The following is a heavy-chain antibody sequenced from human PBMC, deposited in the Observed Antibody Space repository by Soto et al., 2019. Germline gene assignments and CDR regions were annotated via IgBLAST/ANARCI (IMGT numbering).Heavy chain of an antibody. Sequence: SEKLRHTGTGSGGSMSRGDYSGSWIRQSPGKGLEWIGYIYYSGSTNYNPSLKSRVTISVDTSKNQLSLKLSSVTAADTAVYYCARLLWSRSTWFDPWGQGPLVTVS. D-gene: IGHD3-10*01. V-gene: IGHV4-61*08. J-gene: IGHJ5*02. CDR3: ARLLWSRSTWFDP. CDR1: GGSMSRGDYS. CDR2: IYYSGST.